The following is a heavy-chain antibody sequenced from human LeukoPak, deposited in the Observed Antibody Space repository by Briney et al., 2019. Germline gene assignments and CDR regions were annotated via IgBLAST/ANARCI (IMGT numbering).Heavy chain of an antibody. D-gene: IGHD3-22*01. CDR1: GGSISSGGYY. CDR3: ARDVPPYDSRRALGDAFDI. V-gene: IGHV4-31*03. Sequence: SQTLSLTCTVSGGSISSGGYYWSWIRQHPGKGLEWIGYIYYSGSTYYNPSLKSRVTISVDTSKNQFSLKLSSVTAADTAVYYCARDVPPYDSRRALGDAFDIWGQGTMVTVSS. J-gene: IGHJ3*02. CDR2: IYYSGST.